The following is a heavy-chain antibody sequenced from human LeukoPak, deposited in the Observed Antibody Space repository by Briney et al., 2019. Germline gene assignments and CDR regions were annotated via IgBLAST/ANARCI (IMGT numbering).Heavy chain of an antibody. CDR1: GFTFDDYA. CDR2: ISGDGGGT. CDR3: AKGRYCSSTSCYEAWGY. V-gene: IGHV3-43*02. Sequence: GRSLRLSCAASGFTFDDYAMHWVRQAPGKGLEWVSLISGDGGGTYYADSVKGRFTISRDNSKNSLYLQMNSLRTEDTALYYCAKGRYCSSTSCYEAWGYWGQGTLVTVSS. J-gene: IGHJ4*02. D-gene: IGHD2-2*01.